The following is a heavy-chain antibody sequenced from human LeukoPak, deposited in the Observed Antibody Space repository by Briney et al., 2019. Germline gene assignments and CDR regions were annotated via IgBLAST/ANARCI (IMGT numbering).Heavy chain of an antibody. J-gene: IGHJ4*02. Sequence: LRLSCAASGFTFSSYAMHWVRQAPGKGLEWVAVISYDGSNKYYADSVKGRFTISRDNAKNSLYLQMDSLRAEDTAVYYCARDYLYTGTYFEPYWGQGTLVTVSS. CDR3: ARDYLYTGTYFEPY. CDR2: ISYDGSNK. V-gene: IGHV3-30*04. D-gene: IGHD1-26*01. CDR1: GFTFSSYA.